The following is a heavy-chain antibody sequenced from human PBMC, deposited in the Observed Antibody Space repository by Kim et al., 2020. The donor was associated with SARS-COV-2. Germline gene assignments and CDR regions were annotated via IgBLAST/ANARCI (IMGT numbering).Heavy chain of an antibody. CDR2: IGTAGDT. CDR1: GFTFSSYD. CDR3: ARDIYYGSGSYPGSYGMDV. J-gene: IGHJ6*02. D-gene: IGHD3-10*01. Sequence: GGSLRLSCAASGFTFSSYDMHWVRQATGKGLEWVSAIGTAGDTYYPGSVKGRFTISRENAKNSLYLQMNSLRAGDTAVYYCARDIYYGSGSYPGSYGMDVWGQGTTVTVSS. V-gene: IGHV3-13*01.